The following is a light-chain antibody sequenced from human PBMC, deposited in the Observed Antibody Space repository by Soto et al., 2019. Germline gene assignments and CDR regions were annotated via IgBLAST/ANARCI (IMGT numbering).Light chain of an antibody. J-gene: IGKJ1*01. Sequence: EIVMTQSPDTLSVSPGERATLSCRASQSVSIDLAWYQQTPGQAPRLPSRFSGSRSGTEFTLTISSLQPDDFATYYCQQYNSYSWTFGQGTKVDIK. V-gene: IGKV3-15*01. CDR3: QQYNSYSWT. CDR1: QSVSID.